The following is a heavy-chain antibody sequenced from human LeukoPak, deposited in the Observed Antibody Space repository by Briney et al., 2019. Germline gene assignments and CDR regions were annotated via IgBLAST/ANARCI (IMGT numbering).Heavy chain of an antibody. CDR2: IRSKAYGGTT. V-gene: IGHV3-49*03. CDR3: TRDASIAAAAFFDY. Sequence: GRSLRLSCTASGFTFGDYAMSWFRQAPGKGPEWVGFIRSKAYGGTTEYAASVEGRFTISRDDSKSIAYLQMNSLKTEDTAVYYCTRDASIAAAAFFDYWGQGTLVTVSS. CDR1: GFTFGDYA. D-gene: IGHD6-13*01. J-gene: IGHJ4*02.